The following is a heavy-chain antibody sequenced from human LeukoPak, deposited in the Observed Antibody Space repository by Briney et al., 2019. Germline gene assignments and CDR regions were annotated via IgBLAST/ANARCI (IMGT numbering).Heavy chain of an antibody. Sequence: SETLSLTCTVSGGSISSYYWSWIRQPPGKGLEWIGNIYNSGGTNYNPSLKSRVTTSVDTSKNQFSPKLTSVTAADTAVYYRARYRGNSNGGFDPWGQGTLVTVSS. V-gene: IGHV4-59*01. CDR3: ARYRGNSNGGFDP. CDR2: IYNSGGT. D-gene: IGHD4-23*01. J-gene: IGHJ5*02. CDR1: GGSISSYY.